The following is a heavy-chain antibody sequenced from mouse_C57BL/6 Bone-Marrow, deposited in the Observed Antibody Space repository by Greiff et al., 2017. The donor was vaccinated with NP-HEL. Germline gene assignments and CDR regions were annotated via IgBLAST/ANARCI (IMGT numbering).Heavy chain of an antibody. CDR2: INPSSGYT. CDR3: ARGGFLYGKRAWFAY. J-gene: IGHJ3*01. V-gene: IGHV1-7*01. Sequence: VKVVESGAELAKPGASVKLSCKASGYTFTSYWMHWVKQRPGQGLEWIGYINPSSGYTKYNQKFKDKATLTADKSSSTAYMQLSSLTYEDSAVYYCARGGFLYGKRAWFAYWGQGTLVTVSA. CDR1: GYTFTSYW. D-gene: IGHD2-1*01.